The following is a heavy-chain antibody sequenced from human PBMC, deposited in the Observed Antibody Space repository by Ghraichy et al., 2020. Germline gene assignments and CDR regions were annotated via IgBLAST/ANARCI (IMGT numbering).Heavy chain of an antibody. CDR1: GGSVSSGGYY. D-gene: IGHD2-2*01. J-gene: IGHJ5*02. Sequence: SETLSLTCTVSGGSVSSGGYYWNWIRQHPGKGLEWIGYIYYSGTTYYNPSVMGRVTISVDTSKNHFSLKLSSVTAADTAVYYCTRCSSSSCFEFDPWGQGTLVTVSP. V-gene: IGHV4-31*03. CDR3: TRCSSSSCFEFDP. CDR2: IYYSGTT.